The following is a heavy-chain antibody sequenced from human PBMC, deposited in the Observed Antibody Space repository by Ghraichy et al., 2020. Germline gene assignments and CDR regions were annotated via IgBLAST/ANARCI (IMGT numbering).Heavy chain of an antibody. J-gene: IGHJ4*02. Sequence: SETLSLTCTVSGGSISSGDYYWSWIRQPPGKGLEWIGYIYYSGSTYYNPSLKSRVTISVDTSKNQFSLKLSSVTAADTAVYYCARDNTAMENTGFDYWGQGTLVTVSS. V-gene: IGHV4-30-4*01. CDR3: ARDNTAMENTGFDY. CDR1: GGSISSGDYY. D-gene: IGHD5-18*01. CDR2: IYYSGST.